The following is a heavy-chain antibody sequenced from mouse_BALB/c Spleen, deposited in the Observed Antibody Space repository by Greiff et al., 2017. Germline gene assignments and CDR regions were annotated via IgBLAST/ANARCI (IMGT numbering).Heavy chain of an antibody. J-gene: IGHJ2*01. CDR3: AREEHYYGSSYFDY. V-gene: IGHV1-14*01. Sequence: VQLQQSGPELVKPGASVKMSCKASGYTFTSYVMHWVKQKPGQGLEWIGYINPYNDGTKYNEKFKGKATLTSDKSSSTAYMELSSLTSEDSAVYYCAREEHYYGSSYFDYWGQGTTLTVSS. D-gene: IGHD1-1*01. CDR1: GYTFTSYV. CDR2: INPYNDGT.